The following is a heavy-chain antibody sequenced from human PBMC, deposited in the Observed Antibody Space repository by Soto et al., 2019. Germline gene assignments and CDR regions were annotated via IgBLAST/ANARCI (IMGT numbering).Heavy chain of an antibody. D-gene: IGHD1-26*01. CDR3: ARIKWGLNYYNGMDV. Sequence: QVQLVQSGAEVKKSGASVKVSCKPSGYSFSDYFIQWVRQAPGQGLEWVAWINPKTAATNYAKKFQGRVSLTWDTSSTTAYMELTRLSPDDTAVYYCARIKWGLNYYNGMDVWGQGTPVSVSS. J-gene: IGHJ6*02. V-gene: IGHV1-2*02. CDR2: INPKTAAT. CDR1: GYSFSDYF.